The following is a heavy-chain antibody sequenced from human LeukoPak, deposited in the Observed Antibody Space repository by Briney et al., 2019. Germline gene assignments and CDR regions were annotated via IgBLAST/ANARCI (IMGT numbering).Heavy chain of an antibody. D-gene: IGHD2-15*01. Sequence: PSETLSLACSISGGSISSKTYNWGWIRQPPGKGLEWIGSTYYTGSTHYNPSLKSRVTISVDTSKNQFSLKLSSVTAADTAVYYCARDRVVVVAAIVYYFDYWGQGTLVTVSS. V-gene: IGHV4-39*07. J-gene: IGHJ4*02. CDR1: GGSISSKTYN. CDR3: ARDRVVVVAAIVYYFDY. CDR2: TYYTGST.